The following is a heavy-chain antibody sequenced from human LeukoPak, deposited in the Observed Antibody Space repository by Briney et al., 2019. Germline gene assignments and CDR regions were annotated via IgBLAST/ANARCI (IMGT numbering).Heavy chain of an antibody. CDR2: INPNSGGT. CDR1: GGTFSSYA. CDR3: ARDLSEVVLVVYY. V-gene: IGHV1-2*02. D-gene: IGHD2-15*01. Sequence: GASVKVSCKASGGTFSSYAISWVRQAPGQGLEWMGWINPNSGGTNYAQKFQGRVTMTRDTSISTAYMELSRLRSDDTAVYYCARDLSEVVLVVYYWGQGTLVTVSS. J-gene: IGHJ4*02.